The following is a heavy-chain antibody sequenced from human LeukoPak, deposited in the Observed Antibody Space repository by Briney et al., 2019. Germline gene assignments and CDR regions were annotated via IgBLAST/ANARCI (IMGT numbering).Heavy chain of an antibody. CDR1: GFTFSSYW. J-gene: IGHJ4*02. CDR2: IKQDGSEK. V-gene: IGHV3-7*01. CDR3: ARSGMRAAAGIYFDY. Sequence: TGGSLRLSCAASGFTFSSYWMSWVRQAPGKGLEWVANIKQDGSEKYYVDSVKGRFTISRDNAKNSLYLQMNSLRAEDTAVYYCARSGMRAAAGIYFDYWGQGTLVTVSS. D-gene: IGHD6-13*01.